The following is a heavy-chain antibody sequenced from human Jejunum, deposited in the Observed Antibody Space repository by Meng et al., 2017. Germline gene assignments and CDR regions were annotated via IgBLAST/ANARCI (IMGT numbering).Heavy chain of an antibody. CDR1: GDTVSNNIVA. CDR2: TYYRSKWFN. D-gene: IGHD1-26*01. V-gene: IGHV6-1*01. CDR3: ARGGKYSFDY. J-gene: IGHJ4*01. Sequence: SQTPSLTGAISGDTVSNNIVAWNWIRQSPSRGLEWLGRTYYRSKWFNEYASSVTSRITVNPDTSKNQFSLQLNSVTPEDTAVYYCARGGKYSFDYWGQGARVTVSS.